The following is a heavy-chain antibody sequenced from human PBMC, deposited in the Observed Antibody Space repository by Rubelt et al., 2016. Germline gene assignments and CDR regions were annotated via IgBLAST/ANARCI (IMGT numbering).Heavy chain of an antibody. J-gene: IGHJ4*02. D-gene: IGHD2-2*01. CDR3: ARGQLPRE. V-gene: IGHV3-53*01. Sequence: WVRQAPGKGLEWVSVIYSGGSTYYADSVKGRFTISRDNSKNTLYLQMNSLRAEDTAVYYSARGQLPREWGQGTLVTVSS. CDR2: IYSGGST.